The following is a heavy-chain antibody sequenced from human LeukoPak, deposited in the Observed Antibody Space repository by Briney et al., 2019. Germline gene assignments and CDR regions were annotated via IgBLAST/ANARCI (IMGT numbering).Heavy chain of an antibody. CDR3: AGEYSSSAGH. Sequence: SETLSLTCTVSGGSISGSNYHWGWIRQPPGQGLEWIGSIYYSGRTYYKPSLNSRVTISVDTSKSQFSLKLTSVTAADTAVYYCAGEYSSSAGHWGQGTLVTVSS. J-gene: IGHJ4*02. V-gene: IGHV4-39*01. CDR1: GGSISGSNYH. CDR2: IYYSGRT. D-gene: IGHD6-6*01.